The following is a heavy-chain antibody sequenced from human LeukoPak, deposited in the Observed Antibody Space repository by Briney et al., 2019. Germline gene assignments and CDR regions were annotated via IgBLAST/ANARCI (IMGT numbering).Heavy chain of an antibody. CDR2: ISSSGSTI. D-gene: IGHD6-6*01. CDR1: GFTFSDYY. Sequence: PGGSLRLSCAASGFTFSDYYMSWIRQAPGKGLEWVSYISSSGSTIYYADSVKGRFTISRDNAKNSLYLQMNSLRAEDTAVYYCARESEYSSSSIDYWGQGTLVTVSS. J-gene: IGHJ4*02. V-gene: IGHV3-11*04. CDR3: ARESEYSSSSIDY.